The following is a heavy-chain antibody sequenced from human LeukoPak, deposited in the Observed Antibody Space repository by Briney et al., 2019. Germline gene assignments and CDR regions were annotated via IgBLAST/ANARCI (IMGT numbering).Heavy chain of an antibody. CDR3: ARGGGGYYGSGSYLIDH. Sequence: ASVKVSSKASGYSFRNYGISWVRQAPGQGREYMGWISVYNGNTNYAQRLQGRVTMTADTSTSTVYMELRSLRSDDTAVYYCARGGGGYYGSGSYLIDHWGQGTLVTVSS. D-gene: IGHD3-10*01. V-gene: IGHV1-18*01. CDR2: ISVYNGNT. CDR1: GYSFRNYG. J-gene: IGHJ4*02.